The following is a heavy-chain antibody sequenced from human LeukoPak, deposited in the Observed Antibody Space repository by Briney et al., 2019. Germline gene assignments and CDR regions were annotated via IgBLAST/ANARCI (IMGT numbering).Heavy chain of an antibody. Sequence: SETLSLTCTVSGGSISSGGHFWSWIRQHPGKGLEWIGYIYYSGSTYYNPSLKSRVNISVDTSKNQFSLRLNSVTAADTAVYYCTRDGPRSSGYPDTWGQGTRVTVSS. CDR1: GGSISSGGHF. V-gene: IGHV4-31*03. CDR2: IYYSGST. D-gene: IGHD3-22*01. CDR3: TRDGPRSSGYPDT. J-gene: IGHJ5*02.